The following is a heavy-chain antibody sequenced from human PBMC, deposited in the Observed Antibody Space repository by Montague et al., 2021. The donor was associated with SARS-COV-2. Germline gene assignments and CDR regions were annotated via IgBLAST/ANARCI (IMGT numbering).Heavy chain of an antibody. CDR3: ARAPDDYGTFGY. J-gene: IGHJ4*02. D-gene: IGHD4-17*01. V-gene: IGHV4-61*02. CDR1: GDSIGSGSYY. Sequence: TLSLTCSVSGDSIGSGSYYWSWIRRAAGEGLEWIGRIYTSARTDYNPSLINRVIISLDTSKNQFSLKLSSLTTADTGVYYCARAPDDYGTFGYWGQGIPVIVSS. CDR2: IYTSART.